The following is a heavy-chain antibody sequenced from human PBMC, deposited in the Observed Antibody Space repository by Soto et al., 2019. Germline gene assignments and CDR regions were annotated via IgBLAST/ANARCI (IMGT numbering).Heavy chain of an antibody. Sequence: GASVKVSCKASGYTFTAYYMHWVREAPGQGLELMGWINPNSGGTYHAQNFQGRVTMTRDTSTTTAYMELASLRSDDTAVYYCARGGGRGYNELDPWGHGTLVTVYS. CDR3: ARGGGRGYNELDP. CDR1: GYTFTAYY. D-gene: IGHD5-12*01. J-gene: IGHJ5*02. V-gene: IGHV1-2*02. CDR2: INPNSGGT.